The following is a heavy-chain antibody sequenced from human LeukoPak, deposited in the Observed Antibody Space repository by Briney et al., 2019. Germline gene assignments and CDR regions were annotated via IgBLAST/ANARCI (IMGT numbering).Heavy chain of an antibody. CDR3: ARDHLQQLVWGAFDI. V-gene: IGHV3-30-3*01. CDR1: GLTFSTYT. CDR2: ISYDGSNK. D-gene: IGHD6-13*01. Sequence: QPGRSLRLSCAPSGLTFSTYTLHWVRQAPGKGLEWVAGISYDGSNKFYADSVKGRFTISRENFKNTLQLQMNSLTTEDTAIYYCARDHLQQLVWGAFDIWGLGKVVTVSS. J-gene: IGHJ3*02.